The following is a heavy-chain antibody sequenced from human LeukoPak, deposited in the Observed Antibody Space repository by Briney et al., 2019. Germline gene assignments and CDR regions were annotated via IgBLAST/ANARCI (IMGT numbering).Heavy chain of an antibody. J-gene: IGHJ4*02. D-gene: IGHD3-3*01. CDR2: ITCSGGST. V-gene: IGHV3-23*01. CDR3: AKGRGVVIIDYFDY. Sequence: GSLRLSSAASGFTFSSYAMSWVRQAPGKGLEWVSAITCSGGSTYYADSVKGRFTISRDNSKNTLYLQMNSLRAEDTAVYYCAKGRGVVIIDYFDYWGEGTLVTVSS. CDR1: GFTFSSYA.